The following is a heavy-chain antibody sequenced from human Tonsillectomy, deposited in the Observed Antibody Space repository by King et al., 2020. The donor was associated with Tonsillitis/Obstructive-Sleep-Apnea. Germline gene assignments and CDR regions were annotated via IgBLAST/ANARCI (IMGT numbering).Heavy chain of an antibody. D-gene: IGHD3-10*01. CDR1: GFTVSSYY. CDR3: SRQYSGSRGIGGDAFDI. V-gene: IGHV3-66*04. Sequence: VQLVESGGGLVQPGGSLRLSCAASGFTVSSYYMAWVRQAPGKGLEWVSVIYSGGTTYYADSVQGRFTISRDSSKNTLCLQMNILRAEDTAVYFCSRQYSGSRGIGGDAFDIWGQGTMVTVSS. CDR2: IYSGGTT. J-gene: IGHJ3*02.